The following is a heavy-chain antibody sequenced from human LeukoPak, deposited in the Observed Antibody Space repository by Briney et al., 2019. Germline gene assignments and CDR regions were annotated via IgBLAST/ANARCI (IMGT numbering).Heavy chain of an antibody. J-gene: IGHJ5*02. CDR3: ASTNYGDYVYDWLDP. Sequence: PSQTLSLTCTVSGGSISSGSYYWSWIRQPAGKGLEWIGRIYTSGSTNYNPSLRSRVTMSVDTSKNHFSLKLSSVTAADTAVYHCASTNYGDYVYDWLDPWGQGTLVTVSS. CDR1: GGSISSGSYY. D-gene: IGHD4-17*01. CDR2: IYTSGST. V-gene: IGHV4-61*02.